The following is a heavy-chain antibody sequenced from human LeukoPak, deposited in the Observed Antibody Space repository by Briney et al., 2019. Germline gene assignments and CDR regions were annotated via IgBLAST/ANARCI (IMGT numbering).Heavy chain of an antibody. V-gene: IGHV3-74*01. D-gene: IGHD3-3*01. CDR2: INSDGSTT. J-gene: IGHJ6*02. CDR3: ARDLGAMTSYEFWSGYGMDV. Sequence: PGGSLRLSCAASGFTFSGYWMHWVRQVPGKGLVWVSRINSDGSTTTYADSVKGRFTISRDNSQNTLYLQMNSLRAEDTAVYYCARDLGAMTSYEFWSGYGMDVWRQGTSVTVSS. CDR1: GFTFSGYW.